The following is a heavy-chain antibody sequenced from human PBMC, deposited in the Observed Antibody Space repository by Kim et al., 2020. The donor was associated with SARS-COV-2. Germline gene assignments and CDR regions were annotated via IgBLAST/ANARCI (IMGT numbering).Heavy chain of an antibody. J-gene: IGHJ6*02. CDR1: GYTFTSYG. CDR2: ISAYNGNT. Sequence: ASVKVSCKASGYTFTSYGISWVRQAPGQGLEWMGWISAYNGNTNYAQKLQGRVTMTTDTSTSTAYMELRSLRSDDTAVYYCARDPPNQLLSLSNYYYYGMDVWGQGTTVTVSS. D-gene: IGHD2-2*01. CDR3: ARDPPNQLLSLSNYYYYGMDV. V-gene: IGHV1-18*04.